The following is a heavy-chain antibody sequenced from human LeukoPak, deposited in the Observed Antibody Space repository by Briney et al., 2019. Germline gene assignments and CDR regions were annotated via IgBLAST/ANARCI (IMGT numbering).Heavy chain of an antibody. CDR2: IIPVFNTA. D-gene: IGHD5-12*01. CDR1: GYTFTGYY. CDR3: ARCPWQRDGQGAYYFDY. V-gene: IGHV1-69*13. J-gene: IGHJ4*02. Sequence: SVKVSCKASGYTFTGYYMHWVRQAPGQGLEWMGGIIPVFNTADQAQKFQDRVTITADESTSTAYMELSSLRSEDTAVYYCARCPWQRDGQGAYYFDYWGQGTLVTVSS.